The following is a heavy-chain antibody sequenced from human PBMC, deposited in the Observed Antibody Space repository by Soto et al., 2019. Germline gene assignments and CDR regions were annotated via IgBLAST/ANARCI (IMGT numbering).Heavy chain of an antibody. D-gene: IGHD3-3*01. J-gene: IGHJ3*02. V-gene: IGHV3-21*01. CDR3: ARGQKYYDFWSGSKPKRAFDI. Sequence: PGGSLRLSCAASGFTFRSHSMNWVRQSPGKGLEWVSSMTSSSSHMFYAESVKGRFTISRDNAQNSLYLQLNSLRDEDKAVYYCARGQKYYDFWSGSKPKRAFDIWGQGTMVTVSS. CDR1: GFTFRSHS. CDR2: MTSSSSHM.